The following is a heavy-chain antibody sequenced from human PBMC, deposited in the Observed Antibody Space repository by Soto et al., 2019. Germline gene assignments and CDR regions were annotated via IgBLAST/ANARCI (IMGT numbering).Heavy chain of an antibody. CDR1: GGSITTPY. CDR3: SGYGSGSYYRY. J-gene: IGHJ4*01. Sequence: SLTCTVSGGSITTPYWNWSWIRKPPGKGLEWVGFTYFRGSTNYNPSVRSRVTISLDASKNQLSLKLRSVTAADTAVYYCSGYGSGSYYRYWGHGTLVTVSS. D-gene: IGHD3-10*01. CDR2: TYFRGST. V-gene: IGHV4-59*08.